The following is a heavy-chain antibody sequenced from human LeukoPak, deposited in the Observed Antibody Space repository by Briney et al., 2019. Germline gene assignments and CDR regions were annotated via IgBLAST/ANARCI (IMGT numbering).Heavy chain of an antibody. CDR2: ISASGGST. Sequence: PGGSLRLSCAASGFSFSSYAMNWVRQAPGKGLEWVSGISASGGSTYYADSVKGRFTISRDNSKNTLYLQMNSLRAGDAAIYYCAKDDYGGHSFGRIVDYWGQGTLVTVSS. J-gene: IGHJ4*02. CDR1: GFSFSSYA. CDR3: AKDDYGGHSFGRIVDY. V-gene: IGHV3-23*01. D-gene: IGHD4-23*01.